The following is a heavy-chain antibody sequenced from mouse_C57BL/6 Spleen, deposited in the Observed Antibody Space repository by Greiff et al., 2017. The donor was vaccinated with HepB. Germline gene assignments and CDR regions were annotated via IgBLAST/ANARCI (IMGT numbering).Heavy chain of an antibody. V-gene: IGHV5-12*01. D-gene: IGHD2-3*01. Sequence: EVHLVESGGGLVQPGGSLKLSCAASGFTFSDYYMYWVRQTPEKRLEWVAYISNGGGSTYYPDTVKGRFTISRDNAKNTLYLQMSRLKSEDTAMYYCARPYDGYYRYVDVWGTGTTVTVSS. CDR2: ISNGGGST. CDR3: ARPYDGYYRYVDV. CDR1: GFTFSDYY. J-gene: IGHJ1*03.